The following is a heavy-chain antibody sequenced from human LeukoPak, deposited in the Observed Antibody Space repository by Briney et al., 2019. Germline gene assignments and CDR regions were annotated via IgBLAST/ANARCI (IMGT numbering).Heavy chain of an antibody. J-gene: IGHJ4*02. V-gene: IGHV1-46*01. Sequence: ASVKVSCKASGYTFTSYYMHWVRQAPGQGLEWMGIINPSGGSTSYAQKFQGRVTMTRDMSTSTVYMELSSLRSEDTAVYYCARGDVTYYYDSSGQKGRLGFDYWGQGTLVTVSS. D-gene: IGHD3-22*01. CDR2: INPSGGST. CDR3: ARGDVTYYYDSSGQKGRLGFDY. CDR1: GYTFTSYY.